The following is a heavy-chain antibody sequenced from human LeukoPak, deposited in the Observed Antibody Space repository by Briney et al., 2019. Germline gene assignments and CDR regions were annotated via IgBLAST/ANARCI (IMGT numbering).Heavy chain of an antibody. CDR1: GGSFSGYY. CDR3: ARASPPSGYSGYDWISSWFDP. J-gene: IGHJ5*02. V-gene: IGHV4-34*01. CDR2: INHSGST. Sequence: SETLSLTCAVYGGSFSGYYWSWIRQPPGKGLEWIGEINHSGSTSYNPSLKSRVTISVDTSKNQFSLKLSSVTAADTAVYYCARASPPSGYSGYDWISSWFDPWGQGTLVTVSS. D-gene: IGHD5-12*01.